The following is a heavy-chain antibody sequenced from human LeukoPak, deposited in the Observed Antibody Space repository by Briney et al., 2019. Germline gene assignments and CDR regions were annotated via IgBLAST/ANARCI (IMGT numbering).Heavy chain of an antibody. CDR1: GFIFSSYW. D-gene: IGHD3-3*01. V-gene: IGHV3-74*01. Sequence: GGSLRFSCAASGFIFSSYWMHWVRQAPGKGLVWVSRINSNGSSTSYADSVKGRFTISRDNAENTLYLQMNSLRAEDTAVYYCARVRYYGNWFDPWGQGTLVTVSS. CDR3: ARVRYYGNWFDP. J-gene: IGHJ5*02. CDR2: INSNGSST.